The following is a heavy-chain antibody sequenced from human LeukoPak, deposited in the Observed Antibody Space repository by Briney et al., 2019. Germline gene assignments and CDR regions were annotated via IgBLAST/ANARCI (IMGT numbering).Heavy chain of an antibody. D-gene: IGHD1-14*01. CDR2: ISDDGTFT. Sequence: GGSLRLSCAASGFTFSRYAMHWVRQAPGKGLEWVAVISDDGTFTLYGDSVRGRFTISRDSSKNTVFLQMNSLRPEDTAVYYCARDPYRDAPDYFDYWGQGTLVTVSA. V-gene: IGHV3-30-3*01. CDR1: GFTFSRYA. J-gene: IGHJ4*02. CDR3: ARDPYRDAPDYFDY.